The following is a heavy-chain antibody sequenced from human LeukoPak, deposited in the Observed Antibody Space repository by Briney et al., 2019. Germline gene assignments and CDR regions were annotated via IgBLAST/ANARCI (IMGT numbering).Heavy chain of an antibody. CDR2: ISRSGNT. V-gene: IGHV4-34*01. Sequence: SETLSLTCAVYGGSFSGYYWSWIRQPPGKGLEWIGKISRSGNTNYNPSLKSRVTISVDTSRNQFSLKLSSVTAADTGVYYCARGGPSELDPWGQGTLVTVSS. D-gene: IGHD1-14*01. CDR1: GGSFSGYY. J-gene: IGHJ5*02. CDR3: ARGGPSELDP.